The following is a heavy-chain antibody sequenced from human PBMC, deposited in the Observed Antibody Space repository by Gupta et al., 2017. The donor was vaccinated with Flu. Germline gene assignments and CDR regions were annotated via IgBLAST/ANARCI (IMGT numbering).Heavy chain of an antibody. Sequence: EVHLLESGGGLVQPGGSLRLSCTASGFTSSSYSMTWVRQAPGKGLEWVSAIDVNDKTYYADSVKGRFTISRDILRNTLYLQMNSLRAEDTAVYFCVKEDYHCGYECFSLTDWGQGTLVTVSS. CDR2: IDVNDKT. J-gene: IGHJ4*02. V-gene: IGHV3-23*01. D-gene: IGHD2-21*01. CDR1: GFTSSSYS. CDR3: VKEDYHCGYECFSLTD.